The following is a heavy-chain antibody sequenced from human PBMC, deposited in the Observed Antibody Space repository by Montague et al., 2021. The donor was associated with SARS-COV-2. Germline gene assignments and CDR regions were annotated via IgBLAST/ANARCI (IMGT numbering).Heavy chain of an antibody. CDR1: GASMSTSNW. CDR3: TRVVAVAGSDY. D-gene: IGHD6-19*01. J-gene: IGHJ4*02. Sequence: SETLSLTCAVSGASMSTSNWWSWVRQPPGKGLEWIREISHSGNAXYNPSLKSRVTILIEKSKNQFSLNLTSVTAADTAMYYCTRVVAVAGSDYWGQGILVTVSS. V-gene: IGHV4-4*02. CDR2: ISHSGNA.